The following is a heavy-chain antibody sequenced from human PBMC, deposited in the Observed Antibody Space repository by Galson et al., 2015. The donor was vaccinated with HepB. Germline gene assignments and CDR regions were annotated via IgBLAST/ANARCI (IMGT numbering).Heavy chain of an antibody. V-gene: IGHV3-33*01. D-gene: IGHD6-13*01. CDR1: GFTFSSYG. CDR3: ARESSSWYFKTYGMDV. CDR2: IWYDGSNK. Sequence: SLRLSCAASGFTFSSYGMHWVRQAPGKGLEWVAVIWYDGSNKYYADSVKGRFTISRDNSKNTLYLQMNSLRAEDTAVYYCARESSSWYFKTYGMDVWGQGTTVTVSS. J-gene: IGHJ6*02.